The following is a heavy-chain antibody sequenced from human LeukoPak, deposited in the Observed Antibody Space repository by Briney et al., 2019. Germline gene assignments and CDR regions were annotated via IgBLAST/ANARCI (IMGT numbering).Heavy chain of an antibody. CDR2: ISGSGGST. J-gene: IGHJ4*02. V-gene: IGHV3-23*01. CDR1: GFTFSSYA. CDR3: ARESSGVLGFDY. Sequence: GGSLRLSCAASGFTFSSYAMSWVRQAPGKGLEWVSAISGSGGSTYYADSVKGRFTISRDNARNSLYLQMNSLRAEDTAVYYCARESSGVLGFDYWGQGTLVTVSS. D-gene: IGHD3-10*01.